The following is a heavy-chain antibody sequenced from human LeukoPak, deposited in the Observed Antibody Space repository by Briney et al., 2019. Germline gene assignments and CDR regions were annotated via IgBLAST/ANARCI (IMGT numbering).Heavy chain of an antibody. D-gene: IGHD6-13*01. J-gene: IGHJ4*02. V-gene: IGHV4-59*12. CDR2: IYRSGST. Sequence: SETLSLTCTVSGGSISNKYWSWIRQPPGKGLEWIGSIYRSGSTYYNPSLKSRVTISVDTSKNQFSLKLSSVTAADTAVYYCARAPELAAAGTGSFDYWGQGTLVTVSS. CDR1: GGSISNKY. CDR3: ARAPELAAAGTGSFDY.